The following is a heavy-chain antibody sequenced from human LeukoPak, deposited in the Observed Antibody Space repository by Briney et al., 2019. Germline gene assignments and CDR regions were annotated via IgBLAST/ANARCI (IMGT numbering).Heavy chain of an antibody. CDR1: GYTFTSYT. D-gene: IGHD6-19*01. CDR3: ARDPSNTSGWYAWADY. J-gene: IGHJ4*02. Sequence: ASVKVSCKASGYTFTSYTLHWVRQAPGQWLEWMGWISAYNGATKYAQKFQDRLTMTTDTSTSTAYMELRSLRSDDTAVYYCARDPSNTSGWYAWADYWGRGTLVTVSS. CDR2: ISAYNGAT. V-gene: IGHV1-18*01.